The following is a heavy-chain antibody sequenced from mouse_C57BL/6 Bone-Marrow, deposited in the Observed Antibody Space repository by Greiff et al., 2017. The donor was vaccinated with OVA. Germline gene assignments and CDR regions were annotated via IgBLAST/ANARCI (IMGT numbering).Heavy chain of an antibody. V-gene: IGHV1-82*01. D-gene: IGHD2-4*01. CDR2: IYTGDGDT. CDR3: ARWEITTKVYYYAMDY. J-gene: IGHJ4*01. CDR1: GYAFSSSW. Sequence: VKLLESGPELVKPGASVKISCKASGYAFSSSWMNWVKQRPGKGLEWIGRIYTGDGDTNYNGKFKGKATLTADKSSSTAYMQLSSLTSEDSAVYFCARWEITTKVYYYAMDYWGQGTSVTVSS.